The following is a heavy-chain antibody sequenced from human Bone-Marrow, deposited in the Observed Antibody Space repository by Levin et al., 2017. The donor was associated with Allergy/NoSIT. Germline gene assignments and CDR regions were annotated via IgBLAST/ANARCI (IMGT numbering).Heavy chain of an antibody. J-gene: IGHJ4*02. D-gene: IGHD2-15*01. CDR1: GFTFSNYS. CDR2: ITSSSTYI. V-gene: IGHV3-21*01. CDR3: ARDRGLD. Sequence: GGSLRLSCVASGFTFSNYSMNWVRQAPGKGLEWVSAITSSSTYIYYAESVKGRFTISRDNAKNAVYLQMNSLRVEDTAVYYCARDRGLDWGQGTLVTVSS.